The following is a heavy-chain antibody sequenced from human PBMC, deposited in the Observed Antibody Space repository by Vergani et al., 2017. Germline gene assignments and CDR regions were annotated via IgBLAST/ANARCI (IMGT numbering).Heavy chain of an antibody. V-gene: IGHV3-23*01. CDR1: GFTFSSYA. Sequence: EVQLLESGGGLVQPGGSLRLSCAASGFTFSSYAMSWVRQAPGKGLEWVSAISGSGGSTYCADSVKGRFTISRDNSKNTLYLQMNSLTAEGTAVYYCAKHPTVVGATRSVDDWGQGTLVTVSS. CDR2: ISGSGGST. J-gene: IGHJ4*02. CDR3: AKHPTVVGATRSVDD. D-gene: IGHD1-26*01.